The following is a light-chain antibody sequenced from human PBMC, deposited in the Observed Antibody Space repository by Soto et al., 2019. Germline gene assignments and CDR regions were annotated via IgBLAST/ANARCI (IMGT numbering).Light chain of an antibody. CDR1: QSMSKY. CDR3: QQTSYAPLT. CDR2: AAS. J-gene: IGKJ4*01. Sequence: DIQMTQSPSSLSSSVGDRVTITCRASQSMSKYLNWYQQKPGKAPKLLIYAASTLQSGVPSRFSGTGSGTDFSLTISSLQPEDFATYYCQQTSYAPLTFGGGTKVEIK. V-gene: IGKV1-39*01.